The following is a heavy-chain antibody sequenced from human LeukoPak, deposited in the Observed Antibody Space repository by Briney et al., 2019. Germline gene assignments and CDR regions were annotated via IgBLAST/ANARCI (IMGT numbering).Heavy chain of an antibody. J-gene: IGHJ5*02. V-gene: IGHV5-10-1*01. CDR2: IAPGDSYT. D-gene: IGHD2-15*01. CDR1: GYSFTSYW. CDR3: ARHDGYCSGGSCRNWFDP. Sequence: GESLKISCKGSGYSFTSYWISWVRQMPGKGLEWMGRIAPGDSYTRYSPSFQGHVTISADKSITTAYLQWSSLKASDTAMYYCARHDGYCSGGSCRNWFDPWGQRTPVTVSS.